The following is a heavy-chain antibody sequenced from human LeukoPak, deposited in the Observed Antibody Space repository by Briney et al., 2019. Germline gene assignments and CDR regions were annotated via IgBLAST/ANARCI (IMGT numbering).Heavy chain of an antibody. D-gene: IGHD3/OR15-3a*01. V-gene: IGHV6-1*01. J-gene: IGHJ4*02. CDR1: GDSFSSNSAC. Sequence: SQTLSLTCALSGDSFSSNSACWTWIRQSPSSGLEWLGRTCYRSRWGSDYAPSLKSRISITADTSKNQFSLQLNSVTPEDTAVYYCAREGDWAGTAYWGQGTLVAVSA. CDR3: AREGDWAGTAY. CDR2: TCYRSRWGS.